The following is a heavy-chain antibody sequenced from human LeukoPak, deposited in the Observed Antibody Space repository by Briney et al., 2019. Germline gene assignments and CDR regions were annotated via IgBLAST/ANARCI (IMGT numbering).Heavy chain of an antibody. CDR3: ARDNEQWLVRGWFDP. Sequence: SETLSLTCTVSGGSISSYYWSWIRQPPGKGLEWIGYIYYSGSTNYNHSLKSRVTISVDTSKNQFSLKLSSVTAADTAVYYCARDNEQWLVRGWFDPWGQGTLVTVSS. CDR1: GGSISSYY. V-gene: IGHV4-59*01. D-gene: IGHD6-19*01. CDR2: IYYSGST. J-gene: IGHJ5*02.